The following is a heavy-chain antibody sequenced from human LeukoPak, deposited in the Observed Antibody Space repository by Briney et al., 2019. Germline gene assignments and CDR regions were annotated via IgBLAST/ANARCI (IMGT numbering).Heavy chain of an antibody. CDR1: GGSFSGYY. CDR2: VNYVGNT. J-gene: IGHJ4*02. CDR3: ARIDIAELPSTTFDY. V-gene: IGHV4-34*01. D-gene: IGHD1-26*01. Sequence: SETLSLTCAVYGGSFSGYYWSWIRQPPGKGLEWIASVNYVGNTYYNPSLKSRVIISVDTSKSQFSLKLTSVTAADTAVYYCARIDIAELPSTTFDYWGQGTLVTVSS.